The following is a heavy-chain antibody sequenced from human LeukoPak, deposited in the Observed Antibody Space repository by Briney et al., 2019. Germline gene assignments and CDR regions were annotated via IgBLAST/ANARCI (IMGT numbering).Heavy chain of an antibody. D-gene: IGHD3-3*01. J-gene: IGHJ4*02. CDR1: GYTFTGYY. CDR3: ARETYDFWSGYYPGGVGY. CDR2: INPNSGGT. V-gene: IGHV1-2*02. Sequence: ASVKVSCKASGYTFTGYYMHWVRQAPGQGLEWMGWINPNSGGTNYAQKFQGRVTMTRDTSISTAYMELSRLRSDDTAVYYCARETYDFWSGYYPGGVGYWGQGTLVTVSS.